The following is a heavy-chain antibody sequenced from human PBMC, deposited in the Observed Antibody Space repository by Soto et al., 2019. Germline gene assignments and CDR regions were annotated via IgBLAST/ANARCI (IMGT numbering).Heavy chain of an antibody. CDR1: GFTLSEYS. CDR2: ISSDGDIT. V-gene: IGHV3-64D*06. CDR3: VKVSTFYDILTGYSSTNFFDP. J-gene: IGHJ5*02. Sequence: PGGSLRLSCSASGFTLSEYSMHWVRQAPGKGLQYVSTISSDGDITYYADSVKGRFTISRDNSKNTLYLQMNSLRPEDTAVYYCVKVSTFYDILTGYSSTNFFDPWGQGTLVTVSS. D-gene: IGHD3-9*01.